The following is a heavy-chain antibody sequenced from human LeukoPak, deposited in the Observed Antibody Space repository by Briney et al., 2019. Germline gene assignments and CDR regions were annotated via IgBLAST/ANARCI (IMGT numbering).Heavy chain of an antibody. CDR3: ARAYYYGSGSYYNPGY. J-gene: IGHJ4*02. CDR2: IYPGDSDT. D-gene: IGHD3-10*01. V-gene: IGHV5-51*01. CDR1: GYRFTSYW. Sequence: GESLQISCKGSGYRFTSYWIGWVRQMPGKGLEWMGIIYPGDSDTRYSPSFQGQVTISADKSISTAYVQWSSLKASDTAMYYCARAYYYGSGSYYNPGYWGQGTLVTVSS.